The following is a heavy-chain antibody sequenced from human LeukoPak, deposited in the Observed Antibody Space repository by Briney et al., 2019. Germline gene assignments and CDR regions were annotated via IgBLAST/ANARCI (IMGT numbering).Heavy chain of an antibody. CDR3: ARDDYLGY. V-gene: IGHV3-73*01. Sequence: GGSLKLSCAASGFDFSGFYMHWVRQASGRGLEWVGLVRNKPNSYTTVYAASVKGRFTISRDDSKNTAYLQMNSLRAEDTAVYYCARDDYLGYWGQGTLVTVSS. CDR2: VRNKPNSYTT. D-gene: IGHD3-16*01. J-gene: IGHJ4*02. CDR1: GFDFSGFY.